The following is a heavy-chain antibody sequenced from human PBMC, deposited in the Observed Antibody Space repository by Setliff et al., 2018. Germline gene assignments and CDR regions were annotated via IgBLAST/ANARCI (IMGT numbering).Heavy chain of an antibody. CDR2: ISANNGHT. CDR1: GYTSTSDY. J-gene: IGHJ3*02. D-gene: IGHD5-12*01. Sequence: GASVKVSCKASGYTSTSDYMHWVRQAPGQGLEWMGWISANNGHTKYVQKFQGRVTMTTDTSTATAYMELRGLRSDDTAVYYCARDPRGYSGFDRFRGAFNIWGQGTMVTVSS. V-gene: IGHV1-18*04. CDR3: ARDPRGYSGFDRFRGAFNI.